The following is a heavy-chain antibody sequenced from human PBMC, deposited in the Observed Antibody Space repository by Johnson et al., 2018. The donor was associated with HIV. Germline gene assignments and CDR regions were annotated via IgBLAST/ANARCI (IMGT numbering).Heavy chain of an antibody. Sequence: VQLVESGGGLAQPAWSPRVSCAASQFTVSSNYMSWVRQAPGKGLAWVSVIFSGGTTYYADSVKGRFTISRDNSKNMLYLQMNSLRAEDTAVYYCARESRIWAWGQGTMVTVSS. CDR2: IFSGGTT. D-gene: IGHD3-16*01. V-gene: IGHV3-66*01. CDR3: ARESRIWA. J-gene: IGHJ3*01. CDR1: QFTVSSNY.